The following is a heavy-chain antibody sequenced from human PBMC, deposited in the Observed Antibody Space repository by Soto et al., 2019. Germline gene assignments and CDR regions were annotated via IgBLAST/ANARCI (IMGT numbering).Heavy chain of an antibody. CDR3: ARDKIAARPGYYYGMDV. CDR1: GGSISSYY. J-gene: IGHJ6*02. Sequence: QVQLQESGPGLVKPSETLSLTCTVSGGSISSYYWSWIRQPPGKGLEWIGYIYYSGSTNYNPSLKSRVTISVDTSKNQFSLKLSSVTAADTAVYYCARDKIAARPGYYYGMDVWGQGTTVTVSS. V-gene: IGHV4-59*01. D-gene: IGHD6-6*01. CDR2: IYYSGST.